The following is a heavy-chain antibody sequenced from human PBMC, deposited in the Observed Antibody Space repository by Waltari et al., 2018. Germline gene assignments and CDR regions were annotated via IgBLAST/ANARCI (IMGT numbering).Heavy chain of an antibody. J-gene: IGHJ6*03. CDR3: ARGGGVAAAATIPGMYYYMDV. V-gene: IGHV3-33*01. CDR2: IWYDGSNK. D-gene: IGHD6-13*01. CDR1: GFTFSSYG. Sequence: QVQLVESGGGVVQPGRSLRLSCAASGFTFSSYGMHWVRQAPGKGLEWVAVIWYDGSNKYYADSVKGRFTISRDNSKNTLYLQMNSLRAEDTAVYYCARGGGVAAAATIPGMYYYMDVWGKGTTVTVSS.